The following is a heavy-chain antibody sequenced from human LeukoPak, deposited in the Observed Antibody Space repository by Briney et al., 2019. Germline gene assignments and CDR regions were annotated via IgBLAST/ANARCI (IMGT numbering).Heavy chain of an antibody. CDR1: GGSISSSSYY. D-gene: IGHD6-6*01. CDR3: ARRPVEYSSSWHDY. V-gene: IGHV4-39*01. J-gene: IGHJ4*02. Sequence: PSETLSLTCTVSGGSISSSSYYWGWIRQPPGKGLEWIGSIYYSGSTYYNPSLKSRVTISVDTSKNQFSLKLSSVTAADTAVYYCARRPVEYSSSWHDYWGQGTLVTVSS. CDR2: IYYSGST.